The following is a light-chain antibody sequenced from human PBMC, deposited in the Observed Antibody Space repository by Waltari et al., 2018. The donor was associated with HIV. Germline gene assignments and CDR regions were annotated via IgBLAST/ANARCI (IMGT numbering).Light chain of an antibody. CDR2: YNA. J-gene: IGLJ2*01. CDR1: NIGTKS. CDR3: HGWDTISDHVV. Sequence: SYVLTQPPSVSVAPGKTAKITCVGNNIGTKSVHWYQQKPDQAPVLVIYYNADRPSGIPERFSGSNSGNTATLTINRVEAGDEADYYCHGWDTISDHVVFGGGSKLTVL. V-gene: IGLV3-21*04.